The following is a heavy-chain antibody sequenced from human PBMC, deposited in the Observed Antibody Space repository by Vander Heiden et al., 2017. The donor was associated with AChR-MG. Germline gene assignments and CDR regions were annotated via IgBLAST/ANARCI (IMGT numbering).Heavy chain of an antibody. V-gene: IGHV1-69*12. J-gene: IGHJ6*02. CDR1: GGTSSRYA. CDR2: IIPIFGTA. CDR3: AGVGRSRIAADYYYGMDV. Sequence: QVQLVQSGAEGKKPVASVKVSCKASGGTSSRYAFSWVRQAPGQGLEWMGGIIPIFGTANYAQKFQGRVTITAGESTSTAYMELSSLRSEDTAVYYCAGVGRSRIAADYYYGMDVWGQGTTVTVSS. D-gene: IGHD6-13*01.